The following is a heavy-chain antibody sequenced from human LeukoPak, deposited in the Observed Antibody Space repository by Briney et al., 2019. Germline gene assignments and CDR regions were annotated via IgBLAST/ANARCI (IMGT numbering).Heavy chain of an antibody. CDR3: ARDAYDDASES. Sequence: PGVSLRLSCAASGFTFSYYWMTWVRQAPGKGLEWVANLRPDGRDKYYADSAKGRFTISRDNAKNSLYLQMNGLRADDTAIYYCARDAYDDASESWGQGTLVTVSS. D-gene: IGHD3-3*01. J-gene: IGHJ5*02. V-gene: IGHV3-7*01. CDR1: GFTFSYYW. CDR2: LRPDGRDK.